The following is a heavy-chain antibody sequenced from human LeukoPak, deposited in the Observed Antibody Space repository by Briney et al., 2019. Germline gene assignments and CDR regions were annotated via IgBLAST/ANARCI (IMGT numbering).Heavy chain of an antibody. CDR1: GSSISSYY. Sequence: SETLSLTCTVSGSSISSYYWSWIRQPPGKGLEWIGYIYYSGSTNYNPSLKSRVTISVDTSKNQFSLKLSSVTAADTAVYYCARDSSSRYYNWFDPWGQGTLVTVSS. J-gene: IGHJ5*02. CDR3: ARDSSSRYYNWFDP. V-gene: IGHV4-59*01. CDR2: IYYSGST. D-gene: IGHD6-6*01.